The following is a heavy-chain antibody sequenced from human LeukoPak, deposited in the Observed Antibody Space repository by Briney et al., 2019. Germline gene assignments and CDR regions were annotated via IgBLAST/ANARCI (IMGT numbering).Heavy chain of an antibody. CDR3: ARALITMIVVDYYYYGMDV. CDR2: IIPIFGTA. J-gene: IGHJ6*02. D-gene: IGHD3-22*01. CDR1: GGTFSSYA. V-gene: IGHV1-69*13. Sequence: ASVKVSCKASGGTFSSYAISWVRQAPGQGLEWMGGIIPIFGTATYAQKFQGRVTITADESTSTAYMELSSLRSEDTAVYYCARALITMIVVDYYYYGMDVWGQGTTVTVSS.